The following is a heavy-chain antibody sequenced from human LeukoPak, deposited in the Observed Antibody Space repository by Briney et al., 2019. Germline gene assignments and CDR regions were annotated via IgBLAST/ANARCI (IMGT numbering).Heavy chain of an antibody. CDR2: IWYDGSNK. CDR3: ARDLDSGDDTGLDY. CDR1: GFTFSSYW. Sequence: PGGSLRLSCAASGFTFSSYWMSWVRQAPGKGLEWVAVIWYDGSNKNYADSVKGRFTISRDNSKNTLYLQMNSLRVGDTAVYYCARDLDSGDDTGLDYWGQGTLVTVSS. V-gene: IGHV3-33*08. D-gene: IGHD5-12*01. J-gene: IGHJ4*02.